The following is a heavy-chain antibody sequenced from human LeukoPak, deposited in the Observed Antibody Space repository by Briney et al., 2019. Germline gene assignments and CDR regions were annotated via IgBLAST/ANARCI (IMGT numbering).Heavy chain of an antibody. Sequence: ASVKVSCKASGGAFSSYAISWVRQAPGQGLEWMGGIIPIFGTANYAQKFQGRVTITADESTSTAYMELSSLRSEDTAVYYCARETGGPKFDYWGQGTLVTVSS. CDR3: ARETGGPKFDY. J-gene: IGHJ4*02. CDR1: GGAFSSYA. CDR2: IIPIFGTA. D-gene: IGHD7-27*01. V-gene: IGHV1-69*01.